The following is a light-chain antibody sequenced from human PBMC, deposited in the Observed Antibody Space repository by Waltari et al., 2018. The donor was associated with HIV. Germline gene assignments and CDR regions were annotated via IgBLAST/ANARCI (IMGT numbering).Light chain of an antibody. CDR3: CSYAGSSTFGFYV. CDR2: YVN. J-gene: IGLJ1*01. Sequence: QSALTQPASVSGSPEQSITISCPGAGSDVGAYKYVYWYQQYPGKAPKLIIYYVNKRPSGVSNRFSGSKSGNTASLTISGLQAEDEADYYCCSYAGSSTFGFYVFGTGTKVTVL. V-gene: IGLV2-23*02. CDR1: GSDVGAYKY.